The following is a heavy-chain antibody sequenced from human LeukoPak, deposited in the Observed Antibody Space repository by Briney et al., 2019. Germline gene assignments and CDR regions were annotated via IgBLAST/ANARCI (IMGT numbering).Heavy chain of an antibody. Sequence: SETLSLTCTVSGGSVSSNGYYWGWIRQPPGKGLEWIANMYFSGSTYYNPSLKSRVTISVDTSKNQFSLKLSSVTAADTAVYYCARPGYSSSGYAFDAFDFWGQGTMVTVSS. CDR1: GGSVSSNGYY. J-gene: IGHJ3*01. CDR2: MYFSGST. V-gene: IGHV4-39*01. CDR3: ARPGYSSSGYAFDAFDF. D-gene: IGHD6-13*01.